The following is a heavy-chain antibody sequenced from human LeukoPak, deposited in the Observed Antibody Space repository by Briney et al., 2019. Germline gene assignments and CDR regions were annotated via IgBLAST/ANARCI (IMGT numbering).Heavy chain of an antibody. Sequence: TGGSLRLSCAASGFTFSSYSMNWVRQAPGKGLEWVSSISSSSSYIYYADSVKGRFTISRDNAKNSLYLQMNSLRAEDTAVYYCARPTNYDFWSGASPGTFDIWGQGTMVTVSS. D-gene: IGHD3-3*01. CDR2: ISSSSSYI. CDR3: ARPTNYDFWSGASPGTFDI. V-gene: IGHV3-21*01. J-gene: IGHJ3*02. CDR1: GFTFSSYS.